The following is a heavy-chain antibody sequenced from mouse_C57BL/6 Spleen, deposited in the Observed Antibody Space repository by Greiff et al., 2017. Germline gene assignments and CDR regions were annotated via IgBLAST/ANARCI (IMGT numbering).Heavy chain of an antibody. CDR3: AREEAFYYDYEVFAY. Sequence: QVQLKQPGAELVKPGASVKLSCKASGYTFTSYWMHWVKQRPGRGLEWIGRIDPNSGGTKYNEKFKSKATLTVDKPSSTAYMQLSSLTSEDSAVYYCAREEAFYYDYEVFAYWGQGTLVTVSA. D-gene: IGHD2-4*01. CDR1: GYTFTSYW. V-gene: IGHV1-72*01. J-gene: IGHJ3*01. CDR2: IDPNSGGT.